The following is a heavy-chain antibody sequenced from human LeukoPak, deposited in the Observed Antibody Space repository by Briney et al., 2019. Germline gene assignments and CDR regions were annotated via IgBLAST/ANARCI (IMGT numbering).Heavy chain of an antibody. CDR1: GFTFSSYS. J-gene: IGHJ4*02. CDR3: ARARVTDIVVVPAATLLDY. Sequence: PGGSLRLSCAASGFTFSSYSVNWVRQAPGKGLEWVSSISSSSSYIYYADSVKGRFTISRDNAKNSLYLQMNSLRAEDTAVYYCARARVTDIVVVPAATLLDYWGQGTLVTVSS. V-gene: IGHV3-21*01. D-gene: IGHD2-2*01. CDR2: ISSSSSYI.